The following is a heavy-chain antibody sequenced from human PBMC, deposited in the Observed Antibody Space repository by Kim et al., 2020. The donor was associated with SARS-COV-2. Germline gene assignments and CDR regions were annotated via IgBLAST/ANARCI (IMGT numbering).Heavy chain of an antibody. J-gene: IGHJ1*01. V-gene: IGHV3-30*18. CDR1: GFIFSSYG. D-gene: IGHD6-19*01. CDR3: TKSPVAGPHVSIGEG. Sequence: GGSLRLSCAASGFIFSSYGMHWVRQAPGQGLEWVAVITNDGRNKYYTDSVRGRFTISRDNSKNMMYLEMSSLGPDDTAVYYCTKSPVAGPHVSIGEGWGQGTLVTVSS. CDR2: ITNDGRNK.